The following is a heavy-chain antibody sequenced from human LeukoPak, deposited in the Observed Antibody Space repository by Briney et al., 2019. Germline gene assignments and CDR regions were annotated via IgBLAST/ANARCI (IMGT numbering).Heavy chain of an antibody. V-gene: IGHV3-23*01. D-gene: IGHD3-3*01. CDR3: AKVAQYYDFWSGSGQGFDY. CDR2: ISGSGGST. J-gene: IGHJ4*02. Sequence: GGSLRLSCAASGFTFSSYAMSWVRQAPGKGLEWVSAISGSGGSTYCADSVKGRFTISRDNSKNTLYLQMNSLRAEDTAVYYCAKVAQYYDFWSGSGQGFDYWGQGTLVTVSS. CDR1: GFTFSSYA.